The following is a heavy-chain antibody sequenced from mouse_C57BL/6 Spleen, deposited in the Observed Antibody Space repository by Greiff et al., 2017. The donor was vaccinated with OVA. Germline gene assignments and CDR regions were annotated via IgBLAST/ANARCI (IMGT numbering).Heavy chain of an antibody. D-gene: IGHD2-1*01. J-gene: IGHJ2*01. CDR3: AAIYYGNLGDYFDY. V-gene: IGHV3-6*01. CDR2: ISYDGSN. Sequence: EVKLLESGPGLVKPSQSLSLTCSVTGYSITSGYYWNWIRQFPGNKLEWMGYISYDGSNNYNPSLKNRISITRDTSKNQFFLKLNSVTTEDTATYYCAAIYYGNLGDYFDYWGQGTTLTVSS. CDR1: GYSITSGYY.